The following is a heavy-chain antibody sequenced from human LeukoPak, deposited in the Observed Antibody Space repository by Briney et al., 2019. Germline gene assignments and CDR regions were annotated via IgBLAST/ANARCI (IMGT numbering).Heavy chain of an antibody. J-gene: IGHJ4*02. Sequence: PGGSLRLSCVASGLRFRSYAMNWVRQAPGKGLECISTISDDSSFTYYADSVKGRSAISRDDSKNTLYLQMNSLRAEDTAIYYCAKDMLGTVSDYFDDWGQGTLVTVSS. CDR3: AKDMLGTVSDYFDD. V-gene: IGHV3-23*01. D-gene: IGHD1-7*01. CDR1: GLRFRSYA. CDR2: ISDDSSFT.